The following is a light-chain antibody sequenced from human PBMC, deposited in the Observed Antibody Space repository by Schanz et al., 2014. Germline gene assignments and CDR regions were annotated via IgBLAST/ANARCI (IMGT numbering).Light chain of an antibody. V-gene: IGLV2-8*01. Sequence: QSALTQPPSASGSPGQSVTISCTGTSSDVGGYKYVSWYQQHPGKAPKLMIYEVSNRPSGVPDRFSGSKSGTSASLAITGLQAEDEADYYCQSYDSSLTGSVFGGGTKLTVL. CDR2: EVS. CDR1: SSDVGGYKY. J-gene: IGLJ2*01. CDR3: QSYDSSLTGSV.